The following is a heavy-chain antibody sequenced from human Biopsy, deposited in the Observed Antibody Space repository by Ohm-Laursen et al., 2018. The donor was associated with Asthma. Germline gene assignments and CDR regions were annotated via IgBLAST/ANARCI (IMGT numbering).Heavy chain of an antibody. CDR2: IYYSGTT. D-gene: IGHD6-13*01. CDR3: VRGSSSWHHGPFHYYYGLDV. CDR1: SGSGGYMRSGNYY. V-gene: IGHV4-39*01. J-gene: IGHJ6*02. Sequence: GTLSLTWSLSSGSGGYMRSGNYYWGWIRQPPGKGLEWIGSIYYSGTTYYNPSLESRVTVSADTPNNQFSLKLTSVTAADTAVYYCVRGSSSWHHGPFHYYYGLDVWGQGTTATVSS.